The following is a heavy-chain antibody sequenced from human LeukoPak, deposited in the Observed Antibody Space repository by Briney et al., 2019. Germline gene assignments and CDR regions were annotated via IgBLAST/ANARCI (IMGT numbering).Heavy chain of an antibody. Sequence: GGSLRLSCAAPGFTFSSYAMHWVRQAPGKGLEWVEVISYDGSNKYYADSVKGRFTISRDNAKNTLYLQMNSLRAEDTAVYYCVRDLLSYDSSGSDGFDIWGQGTMVTVSS. CDR2: ISYDGSNK. J-gene: IGHJ3*02. D-gene: IGHD3-22*01. V-gene: IGHV3-30-3*01. CDR3: VRDLLSYDSSGSDGFDI. CDR1: GFTFSSYA.